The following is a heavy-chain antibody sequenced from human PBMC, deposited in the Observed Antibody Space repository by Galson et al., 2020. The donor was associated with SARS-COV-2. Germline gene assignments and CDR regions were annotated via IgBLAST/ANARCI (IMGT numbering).Heavy chain of an antibody. D-gene: IGHD1-26*01. CDR3: ARLTPTQWELPNYFDY. V-gene: IGHV4-39*01. CDR2: IYASGST. J-gene: IGHJ4*02. Sequence: SETLSLTCTVSGGSVSSSSYYWGWVRQPPGTGLEWLGIIYASGSTYYNPSLKSRVTISVDTSKNQFSLKMNSVTAADTAVYYCARLTPTQWELPNYFDYWGQGTLVTVSS. CDR1: GGSVSSSSYY.